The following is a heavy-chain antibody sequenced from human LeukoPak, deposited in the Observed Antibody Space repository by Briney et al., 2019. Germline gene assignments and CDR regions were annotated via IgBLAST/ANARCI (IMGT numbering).Heavy chain of an antibody. D-gene: IGHD3-3*01. CDR3: AREDQMMVYDLPFDY. CDR1: GYTFTGYY. J-gene: IGHJ4*02. V-gene: IGHV1-2*02. CDR2: INPNSGGT. Sequence: ASVKVSCKASGYTFTGYYMHWVRQAPGQGLEWMGWINPNSGGTNYAQKFQGRLTITTDESTSTAYMELSSLRSEDTAVYYCAREDQMMVYDLPFDYWGQGSLVIVSS.